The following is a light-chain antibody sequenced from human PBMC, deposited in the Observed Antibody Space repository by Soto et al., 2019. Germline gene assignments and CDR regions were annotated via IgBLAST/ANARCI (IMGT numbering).Light chain of an antibody. V-gene: IGKV1-39*01. CDR1: QSISYY. CDR3: QQSSSTPLT. J-gene: IGKJ4*01. Sequence: DIQMTQSPSSLSASVGDRVTITCRASQSISYYLNWYQQKPGKAPKLLIYAASSLQSGVPSRFSGSGSGTDFTLTISSLQPEDFATYYCQQSSSTPLTFGGGTKVEIK. CDR2: AAS.